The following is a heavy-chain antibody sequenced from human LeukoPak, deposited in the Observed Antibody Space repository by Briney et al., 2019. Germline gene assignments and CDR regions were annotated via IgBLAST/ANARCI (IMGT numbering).Heavy chain of an antibody. CDR3: ARVGGTNFKYYFDH. D-gene: IGHD2-8*01. V-gene: IGHV3-21*01. J-gene: IGHJ4*02. CDR2: ISSSSSYI. Sequence: GGSLRLSCAATGFTFSSYSMNWVRQAPGKGLEWVSSISSSSSYIFYADSVQGRFTISRDNAKNSLFLQMNSLRAEDTAVYYCARVGGTNFKYYFDHWGQGTLVTVSS. CDR1: GFTFSSYS.